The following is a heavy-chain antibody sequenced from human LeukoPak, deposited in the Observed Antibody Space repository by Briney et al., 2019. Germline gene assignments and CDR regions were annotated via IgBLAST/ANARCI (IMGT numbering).Heavy chain of an antibody. Sequence: GGSLRLSCAASGFTFRSYSMNWVRQPPGKGLEWVSSISSSSSYIYYADSVKGRFTISRDNAKNSLYLQMNSLRAEDTAVYYCARGPLLEWLNTFDYWGQGTLVTVSS. V-gene: IGHV3-21*01. J-gene: IGHJ4*02. CDR2: ISSSSSYI. CDR1: GFTFRSYS. CDR3: ARGPLLEWLNTFDY. D-gene: IGHD3-3*01.